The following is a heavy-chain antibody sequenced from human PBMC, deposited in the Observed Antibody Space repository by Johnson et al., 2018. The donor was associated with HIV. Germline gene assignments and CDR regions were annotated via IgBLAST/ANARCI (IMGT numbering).Heavy chain of an antibody. CDR2: IAYDGSKK. D-gene: IGHD3-10*01. Sequence: VQLVESGGGVVHPGKSLRLSCAASGFTFSSYAIHWVRQAPGKGLEWVAIIAYDGSKKYYADSVKGRFTISRDNSKRTLYLQMNSLRAEDTAVYYCARSYYYFNDAFDIWGQGTMVTVSS. CDR1: GFTFSSYA. V-gene: IGHV3-30*03. J-gene: IGHJ3*02. CDR3: ARSYYYFNDAFDI.